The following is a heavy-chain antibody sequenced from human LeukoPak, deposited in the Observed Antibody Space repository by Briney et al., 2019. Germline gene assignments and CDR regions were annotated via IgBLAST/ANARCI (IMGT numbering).Heavy chain of an antibody. CDR3: ARGDWNDEY. Sequence: SETLSLTCAVYGGSFSGYYWSWIRQPPGKGLEWIGEINHSGSTNYNSSLKSRVTISVDTSKNQFSLKLSSVTAADTAEYYCARGDWNDEYWGQGTLVTVSS. CDR1: GGSFSGYY. D-gene: IGHD1-1*01. V-gene: IGHV4-34*01. J-gene: IGHJ4*02. CDR2: INHSGST.